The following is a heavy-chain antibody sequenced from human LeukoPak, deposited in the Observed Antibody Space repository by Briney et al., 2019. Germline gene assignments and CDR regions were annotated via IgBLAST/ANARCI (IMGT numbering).Heavy chain of an antibody. CDR2: INPNSGGT. Sequence: GASVKVSCKASGYTFTGYYMHWVRQAPGQGLEWMGRINPNSGGTNYAQKFQGRVTMPRDTSISTAYMELSRLRSDDTAVYYRARSFSTRVDSPKNTGVVVTAFDYWGQGTLVTVSS. CDR1: GYTFTGYY. D-gene: IGHD2-21*02. J-gene: IGHJ4*02. V-gene: IGHV1-2*06. CDR3: ARSFSTRVDSPKNTGVVVTAFDY.